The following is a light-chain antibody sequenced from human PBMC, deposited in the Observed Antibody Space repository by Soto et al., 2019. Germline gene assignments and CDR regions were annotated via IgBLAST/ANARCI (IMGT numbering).Light chain of an antibody. CDR2: EVS. CDR1: SSDVGGYNY. CDR3: SSYTSSSHVI. Sequence: QSVLTQPASVSGSPGQSITISCTGTSSDVGGYNYVSWYQQLPGKAPKLMIYEVSNRPSGVSNRFSGSKSGNTASLTISGLQAEDEADYYCSSYTSSSHVIFGGGTKLTVL. V-gene: IGLV2-14*01. J-gene: IGLJ2*01.